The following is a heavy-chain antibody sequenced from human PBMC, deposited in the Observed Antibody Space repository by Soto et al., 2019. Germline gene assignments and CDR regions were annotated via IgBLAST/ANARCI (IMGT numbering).Heavy chain of an antibody. CDR2: INPNSGGT. CDR1: GYTFTGYY. V-gene: IGHV1-2*02. CDR3: ARGTYSSSSNFDY. Sequence: QVQLVQYGAEVKKPGASVKVSCKASGYTFTGYYMHWVRQAPGQGLEWMGWINPNSGGTNYAQKLQGRVTMTRDTSISTAYMELSRLRSDDTAVYYCARGTYSSSSNFDYWGQGTLVTVSS. D-gene: IGHD6-6*01. J-gene: IGHJ4*02.